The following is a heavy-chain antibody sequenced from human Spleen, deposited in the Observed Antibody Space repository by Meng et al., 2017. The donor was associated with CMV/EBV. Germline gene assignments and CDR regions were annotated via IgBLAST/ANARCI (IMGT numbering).Heavy chain of an antibody. V-gene: IGHV2-5*01. CDR3: ARVRGFLEWTPDYYYGMDV. CDR1: GFSLTTSGVG. CDR2: IYWNDDE. Sequence: SGPTLVKPTPTLTLTCTFSGFSLTTSGVGVGWIRQPPGKALEWLALIYWNDDERYSPALKSRLTVTMDTSENQVVLTMTNMDPVDTATYYCARVRGFLEWTPDYYYGMDVWGQGTTVTVSS. D-gene: IGHD3-3*01. J-gene: IGHJ6*02.